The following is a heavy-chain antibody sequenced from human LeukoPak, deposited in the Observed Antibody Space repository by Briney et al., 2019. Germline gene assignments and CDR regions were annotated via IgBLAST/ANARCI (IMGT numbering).Heavy chain of an antibody. CDR1: GFSLRSYG. J-gene: IGHJ4*02. CDR3: TRDVFSLGDS. Sequence: PGGFLRLSCAASGFSLRSYGMHWVRQGPGKGLLWVSHINHDGSLRDYADSVKGRFTISKDIAENTVYLQMDSLGAEDTAIYYCTRDVFSLGDSWGQGTLVTVSS. V-gene: IGHV3-74*01. D-gene: IGHD2/OR15-2a*01. CDR2: INHDGSLR.